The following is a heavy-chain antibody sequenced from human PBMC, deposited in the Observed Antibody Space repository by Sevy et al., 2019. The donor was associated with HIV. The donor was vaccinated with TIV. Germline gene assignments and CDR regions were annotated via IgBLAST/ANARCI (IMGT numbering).Heavy chain of an antibody. Sequence: GGSLRLSCAASGFTFSPYGMTWVRQAPGKGLELVSSMSGSGAFTHYADSVKGRYTISRDNSKNTVYLQMNSLRAEDTAVYYCARLGGYEDTYYYYAMDVWGQGTTVTVSS. CDR1: GFTFSPYG. J-gene: IGHJ6*02. V-gene: IGHV3-23*01. CDR3: ARLGGYEDTYYYYAMDV. D-gene: IGHD5-12*01. CDR2: MSGSGAFT.